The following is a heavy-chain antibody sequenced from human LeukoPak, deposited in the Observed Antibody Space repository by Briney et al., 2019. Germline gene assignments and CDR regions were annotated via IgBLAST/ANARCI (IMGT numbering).Heavy chain of an antibody. Sequence: PGGSLRLSCAASGFSFGYFGMHWVRQVPDKGLEWVAVITYDGSDQYYADSVKGRFTISRDNSKNTLFLQMNNLRVEDTAVYYCVRQVQEDYWGQGTLVTVSS. D-gene: IGHD2-15*01. CDR1: GFSFGYFG. V-gene: IGHV3-30*03. CDR3: VRQVQEDY. J-gene: IGHJ4*02. CDR2: ITYDGSDQ.